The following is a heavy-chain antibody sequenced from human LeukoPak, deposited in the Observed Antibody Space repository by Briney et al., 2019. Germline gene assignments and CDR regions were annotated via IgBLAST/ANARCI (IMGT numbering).Heavy chain of an antibody. J-gene: IGHJ3*02. CDR3: ARDEDYYGSGSYTAPDAFGI. V-gene: IGHV3-48*01. CDR1: GFTFSSYS. CDR2: ISSSSSTI. Sequence: PGGSLRLSCAASGFTFSSYSMNWVRQAPGKGLEWVSYISSSSSTIYYADSVKGRFTISRDNAKNSLYLQMNSLRAEDTAVYYCARDEDYYGSGSYTAPDAFGIWGQGTMVTVSS. D-gene: IGHD3-10*01.